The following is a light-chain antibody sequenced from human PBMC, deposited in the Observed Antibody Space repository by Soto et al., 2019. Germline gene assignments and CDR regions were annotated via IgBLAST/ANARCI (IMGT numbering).Light chain of an antibody. CDR2: GAS. CDR3: QQYT. V-gene: IGKV3-20*01. J-gene: IGKJ2*01. CDR1: QSVSSSY. Sequence: EIVLTQSPGTLSLSPGERATLSCRASQSVSSSYLAWYQQKPGQAPRLLMYGASSRATGIPDRFSGSGSGTDFTLTISRLEPEDFAVYYCQQYTFGQGTKLEIK.